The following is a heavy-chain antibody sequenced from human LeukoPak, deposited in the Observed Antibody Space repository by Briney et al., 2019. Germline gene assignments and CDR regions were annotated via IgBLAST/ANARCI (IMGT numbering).Heavy chain of an antibody. CDR2: ISDSGGGT. D-gene: IGHD1-26*01. Sequence: GGSLRLSCAASGFSFRGFAMTWVRQAPGKGLKWVSDISDSGGGTYYADSVKGRFTISRDNSKNTLYLQMNSLRAEDTAVYYCVKTMGAIDHDYWGQGTLVTVSS. CDR3: VKTMGAIDHDY. J-gene: IGHJ4*02. CDR1: GFSFRGFA. V-gene: IGHV3-23*01.